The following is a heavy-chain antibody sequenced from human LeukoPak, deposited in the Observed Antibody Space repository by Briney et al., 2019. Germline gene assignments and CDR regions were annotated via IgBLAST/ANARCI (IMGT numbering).Heavy chain of an antibody. CDR1: GFTFSNAW. CDR2: IKSKTDGGTT. V-gene: IGHV3-15*01. Sequence: GGSLRLSCAASGFTFSNAWMSWVRQAPGKGLEWVGRIKSKTDGGTTDYAAPVKGRFTISRDDSKNTLYLQMNSLKTEDTAVYYCTTVPTNYDILTSDYYYYGMDVWGQGTTVTVSS. CDR3: TTVPTNYDILTSDYYYYGMDV. D-gene: IGHD3-9*01. J-gene: IGHJ6*02.